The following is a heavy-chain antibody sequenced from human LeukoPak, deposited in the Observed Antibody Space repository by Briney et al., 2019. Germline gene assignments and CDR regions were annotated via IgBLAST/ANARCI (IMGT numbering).Heavy chain of an antibody. CDR1: AYTFTGYY. Sequence: GASVKVSFKASAYTFTGYYMHWVRQAPGQGLEWMGWINPNSGDTNYAQKFQGRVTMTRDTSISTAYMELSRLRSDDTAVFYCSRGRLGSGSQYDAFDLWGQGTMVTVSS. D-gene: IGHD3-10*01. J-gene: IGHJ3*01. CDR2: INPNSGDT. V-gene: IGHV1-2*02. CDR3: SRGRLGSGSQYDAFDL.